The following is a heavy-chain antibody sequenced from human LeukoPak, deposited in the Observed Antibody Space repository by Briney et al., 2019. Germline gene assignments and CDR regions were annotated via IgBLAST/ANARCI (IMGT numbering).Heavy chain of an antibody. D-gene: IGHD6-19*01. CDR1: GYTFTGYY. CDR3: ARDLCGSGWCFFDY. CDR2: INPNSGGT. Sequence: ASVKVSCKASGYTFTGYYVHWVRQAPGQGLEWMGWINPNSGGTNYAQKFQGRVTMTRDTSISTAYMELSRLRSDDTAVYYCARDLCGSGWCFFDYWGQGTLVTVSS. J-gene: IGHJ4*02. V-gene: IGHV1-2*02.